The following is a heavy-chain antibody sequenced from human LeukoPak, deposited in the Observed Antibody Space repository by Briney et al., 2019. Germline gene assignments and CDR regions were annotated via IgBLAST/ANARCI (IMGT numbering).Heavy chain of an antibody. V-gene: IGHV4-31*03. CDR2: IYYSGST. J-gene: IGHJ3*02. CDR3: ARERRGAFDI. D-gene: IGHD5-24*01. CDR1: GGSISSSSYY. Sequence: SETLSLTCTVSGGSISSSSYYWSWIRQHPGKGLEWIGYIYYSGSTYDNPSLKSRVTISVDTSKNQFSLKLSSVTAADTAVYYCARERRGAFDIWGQGTMVTVSS.